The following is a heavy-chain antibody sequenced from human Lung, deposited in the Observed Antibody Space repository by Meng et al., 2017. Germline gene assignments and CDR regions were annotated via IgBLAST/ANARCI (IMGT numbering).Heavy chain of an antibody. CDR1: DYTFTGYG. V-gene: IGHV1-18*01. D-gene: IGHD3-10*01. CDR2: LGAHDGDT. J-gene: IGHJ4*02. CDR3: ARGTPGRSYSDY. Sequence: QVQPVQPGPEVKKPGASGKGSCKASDYTFTGYGVSWVRQAPGQGLEWMAWLGAHDGDTSHAPKFQGRVTVSADRPTATAYMELRSLRSDDTAVYYCARGTPGRSYSDYWGQGTLVTVSS.